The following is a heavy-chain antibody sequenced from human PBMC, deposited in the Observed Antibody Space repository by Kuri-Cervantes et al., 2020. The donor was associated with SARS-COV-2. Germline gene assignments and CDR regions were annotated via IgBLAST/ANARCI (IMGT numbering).Heavy chain of an antibody. CDR1: GFTFSSYW. D-gene: IGHD3-9*01. Sequence: LSLPCAASGFTFSSYWMTWVRQAPGKGLEWVANIKEDGSEKHYVESVKGRLTISRDNAKSSLYLQMNNLRAEDTAVYYCARNIRYFDPEYYFDYWGQGTQVTVSS. CDR2: IKEDGSEK. J-gene: IGHJ4*02. V-gene: IGHV3-7*02. CDR3: ARNIRYFDPEYYFDY.